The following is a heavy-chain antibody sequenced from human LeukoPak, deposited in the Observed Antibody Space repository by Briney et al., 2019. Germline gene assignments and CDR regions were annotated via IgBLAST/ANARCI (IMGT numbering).Heavy chain of an antibody. CDR3: ARDPYYYDSSGYYQNYYYYMDV. D-gene: IGHD3-22*01. J-gene: IGHJ6*03. Sequence: GASVKVSCKASGYTFTGYYMHRVRQAPGQGLEWMGRINPNSGGTNYAQKFQGRVTMTRDTSTSTAYMELSRLRSDDTAVYYCARDPYYYDSSGYYQNYYYYMDVWGKGTTVTVSS. CDR2: INPNSGGT. CDR1: GYTFTGYY. V-gene: IGHV1-2*06.